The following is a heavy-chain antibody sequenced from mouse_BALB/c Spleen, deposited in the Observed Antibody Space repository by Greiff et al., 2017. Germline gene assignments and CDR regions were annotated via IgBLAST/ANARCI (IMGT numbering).Heavy chain of an antibody. CDR1: GFTFSSYA. CDR2: ISSGGST. Sequence: EVQRVESGGGLVKPGGSLKLSCAASGFTFSSYAMSWVRQTPEKRLEWVASISSGGSTYYPDSVKGRFTISRDNARNILYLQMSSLRSEDTAMYYCARAEITTAWFAYWGQGTLVTVSA. V-gene: IGHV5-6-5*01. CDR3: ARAEITTAWFAY. D-gene: IGHD1-1*01. J-gene: IGHJ3*01.